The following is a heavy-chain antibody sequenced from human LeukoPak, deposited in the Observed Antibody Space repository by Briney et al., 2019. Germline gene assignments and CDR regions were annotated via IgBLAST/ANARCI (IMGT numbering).Heavy chain of an antibody. V-gene: IGHV4-4*07. CDR2: IYTSGST. J-gene: IGHJ6*03. CDR1: GGSISSYY. CDR3: ASGRGEPYYYYYMDV. D-gene: IGHD1-14*01. Sequence: SETLSLTCTVSGGSISSYYWSWIRQPAGKGLEWIGRIYTSGSTNYNPSLKSRVTMSVDTSKNQFSLKLSSVTAADTAVYYCASGRGEPYYYYYMDVWGKGTTVTVSS.